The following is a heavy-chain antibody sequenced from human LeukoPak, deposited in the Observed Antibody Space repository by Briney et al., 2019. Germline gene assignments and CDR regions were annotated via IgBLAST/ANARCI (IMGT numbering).Heavy chain of an antibody. V-gene: IGHV4-39*01. Sequence: SETLSLTCSVSGGSILDSTYYWAWIRQPPGKGLEWIATIFYTGNTHYNPSLKSRVTMPVDTVKNQFSLNLNSVTAADTAVYYCARQSSGYYYGWFDPWGQGALVTVSS. CDR2: IFYTGNT. J-gene: IGHJ5*02. CDR3: ARQSSGYYYGWFDP. D-gene: IGHD3-22*01. CDR1: GGSILDSTYY.